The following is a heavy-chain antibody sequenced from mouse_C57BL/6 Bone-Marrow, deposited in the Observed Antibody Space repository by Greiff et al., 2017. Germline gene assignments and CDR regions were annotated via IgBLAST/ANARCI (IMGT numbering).Heavy chain of an antibody. CDR1: GFTFSSYA. CDR2: ISDGGSYT. J-gene: IGHJ3*01. Sequence: EVKLVESGGGLVKPGGSLKLSCAASGFTFSSYAMSWVRQTPEKRLEWVATISDGGSYTYYPDNVKGRFTISRDNAKNNLYLQMSHLKSEDTAMYYCARVDETYWGQGTLVTVSA. V-gene: IGHV5-4*03. CDR3: ARVDETY.